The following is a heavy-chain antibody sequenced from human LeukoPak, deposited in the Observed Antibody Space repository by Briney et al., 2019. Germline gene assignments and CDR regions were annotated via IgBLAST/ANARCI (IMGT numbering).Heavy chain of an antibody. V-gene: IGHV3-21*01. CDR2: ISSSSSYI. Sequence: GSLRLSCAASGFTFSSYSMNWVRQAPGKGLEWVSSISSSSSYIYYADSVKGRFTISRDNAKNSLYLQMNSLRAEDTAVYYCARGFGSSVSFVYWGQGTLVTVSS. CDR1: GFTFSSYS. CDR3: ARGFGSSVSFVY. J-gene: IGHJ4*02. D-gene: IGHD5/OR15-5a*01.